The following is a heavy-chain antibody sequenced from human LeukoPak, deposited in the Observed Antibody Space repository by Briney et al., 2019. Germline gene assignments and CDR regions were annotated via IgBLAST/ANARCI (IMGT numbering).Heavy chain of an antibody. J-gene: IGHJ4*02. CDR2: ISGSGGST. D-gene: IGHD3-3*01. V-gene: IGHV3-23*01. CDR1: GFTFSSYA. CDR3: AKGGVRFLEWLPFDY. Sequence: GGSLRLSCAASGFTFSSYAMSWVRQAPGKGLEWVSGISGSGGSTHYADSVKGRFTISRDNSKNTLYLQMNSLRAEDTAVYYCAKGGVRFLEWLPFDYWGQGTLVTVSS.